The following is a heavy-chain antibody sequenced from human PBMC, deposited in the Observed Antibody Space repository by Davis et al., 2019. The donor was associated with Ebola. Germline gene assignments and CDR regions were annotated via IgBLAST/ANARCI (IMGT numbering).Heavy chain of an antibody. CDR1: GFTFSSYT. CDR3: ARDLGTGYYGMDV. V-gene: IGHV3-21*01. D-gene: IGHD1-1*01. Sequence: GGSLRLSCIASGFTFSSYTMNWVRQAPGKGLEWVSSVSTRSSYIHYADSVKGRFTISRDNLKNTVFLQMNSLRVEDTAVYHCARDLGTGYYGMDVWGQGTTVTVSS. J-gene: IGHJ6*02. CDR2: VSTRSSYI.